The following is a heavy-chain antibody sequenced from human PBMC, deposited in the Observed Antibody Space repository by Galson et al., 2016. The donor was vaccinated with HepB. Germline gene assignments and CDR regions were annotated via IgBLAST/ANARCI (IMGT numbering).Heavy chain of an antibody. CDR2: INPSGGST. Sequence: SVKVSCKASGYTFTSYYIHWVRQAPGQGLEWMGIINPSGGSTSYAQKFQGRVTMTRDTSADTVYMELSSLKSEDTAVYYCARDPKGFNFWSGQFDYWGQGTLVTVSS. D-gene: IGHD3-3*01. J-gene: IGHJ4*02. V-gene: IGHV1-46*01. CDR3: ARDPKGFNFWSGQFDY. CDR1: GYTFTSYY.